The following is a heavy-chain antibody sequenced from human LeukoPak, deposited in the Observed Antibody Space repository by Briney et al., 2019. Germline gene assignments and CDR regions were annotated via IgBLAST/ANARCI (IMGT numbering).Heavy chain of an antibody. V-gene: IGHV3-21*04. CDR2: ISSTSAYI. CDR1: GFALKSYS. Sequence: GGSLRLSCAGSGFALKSYSLSWVRQAPGKGLEWVSSISSTSAYIYYADSVKGRFTISRDNSKNTVYLQMNSLRAEDTAVYYCARDGSGTYYPDYWGQGTLVTVSS. J-gene: IGHJ4*02. D-gene: IGHD3-10*01. CDR3: ARDGSGTYYPDY.